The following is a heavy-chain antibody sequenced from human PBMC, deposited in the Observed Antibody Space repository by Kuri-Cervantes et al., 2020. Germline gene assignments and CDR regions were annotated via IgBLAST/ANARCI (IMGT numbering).Heavy chain of an antibody. J-gene: IGHJ6*03. Sequence: SVKVSCKASGGTFSSYAISWVRQAPGQGLEWMGGIIPIFGTANYAQKFQGRVTITTDESTSTAYMELSSLRSEDTAVYYCARIPAALPYYDFWSGLHMDVWGKGTTVTVSS. V-gene: IGHV1-69*05. CDR1: GGTFSSYA. CDR2: IIPIFGTA. D-gene: IGHD3-3*01. CDR3: ARIPAALPYYDFWSGLHMDV.